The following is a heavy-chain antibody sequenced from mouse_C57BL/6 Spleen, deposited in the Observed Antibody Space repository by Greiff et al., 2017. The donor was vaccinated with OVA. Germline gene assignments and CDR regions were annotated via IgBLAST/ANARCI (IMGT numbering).Heavy chain of an antibody. CDR1: GFTFTDYY. CDR2: INYDGSST. V-gene: IGHV5-16*01. CDR3: ARAPENYGSSYWYFEV. D-gene: IGHD1-1*01. Sequence: EVQRVEPEGGLVQPGSSMKLSCTASGFTFTDYYMAWVRQVPEKGLEWVANINYDGSSTYYLDSLKSRFIISRDTAKNIRYLQISSLKSEDTATYYCARAPENYGSSYWYFEVWGTGTTVTVSS. J-gene: IGHJ1*03.